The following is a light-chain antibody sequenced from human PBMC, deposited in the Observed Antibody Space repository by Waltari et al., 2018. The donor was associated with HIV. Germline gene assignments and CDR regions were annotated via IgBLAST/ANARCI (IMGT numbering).Light chain of an antibody. CDR3: FSYAGNNFLL. CDR1: SSDIGLYNF. Sequence: QSALTQPPSASGSPGQSVTISCAGTSSDIGLYNFFSWYQHHPGKAPNLMISDVSRRPSGVPDRFSGSKSGNTASLTVSGLQADDEATYYCFSYAGNNFLLFGGGTKLTVL. J-gene: IGLJ2*01. V-gene: IGLV2-8*01. CDR2: DVS.